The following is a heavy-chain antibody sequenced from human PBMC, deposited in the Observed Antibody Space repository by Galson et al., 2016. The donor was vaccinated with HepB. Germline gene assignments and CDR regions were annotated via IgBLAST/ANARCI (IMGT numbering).Heavy chain of an antibody. V-gene: IGHV3-23*01. Sequence: SLRLSCAASGFTFSSYSMSWVHQAPGKGLEWVSAISGSGDRTYYTDSVKGRFTISRDDSKNTLYLQMSSLRAEDTAVYYCTKEGLKSYAQLWGQGTLVTVSS. CDR1: GFTFSSYS. J-gene: IGHJ4*02. D-gene: IGHD1-26*01. CDR2: ISGSGDRT. CDR3: TKEGLKSYAQL.